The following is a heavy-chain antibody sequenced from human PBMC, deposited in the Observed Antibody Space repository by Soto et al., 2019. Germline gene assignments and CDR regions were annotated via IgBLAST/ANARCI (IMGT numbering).Heavy chain of an antibody. CDR1: GGSISSYY. Sequence: TSETLSLTCTVSGGSISSYYWSWIRQPPGKGLEWIGYIYYSGSTNYNPSLKSRVTISVDTSKNQFSLKLSSVTAADTAVYYCARDGGSSGWYFQHRGQGTLVTVSS. CDR2: IYYSGST. J-gene: IGHJ1*01. CDR3: ARDGGSSGWYFQH. D-gene: IGHD6-19*01. V-gene: IGHV4-59*01.